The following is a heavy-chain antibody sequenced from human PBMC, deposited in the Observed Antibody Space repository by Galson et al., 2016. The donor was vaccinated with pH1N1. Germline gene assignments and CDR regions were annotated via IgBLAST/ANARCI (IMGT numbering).Heavy chain of an antibody. J-gene: IGHJ6*03. D-gene: IGHD1-14*01. CDR3: ARGKSEPGFYYHYMDV. CDR2: IYYRGNT. Sequence: LSLTCTVSGGSIRNYYWTWIRQPPGKGLEWLGFIYYRGNTMYNPPLKSRVTISVDMSNNQSYPRLTSVTAADAAIYFCARGKSEPGFYYHYMDVWGKGTTVTVSS. V-gene: IGHV4-59*01. CDR1: GGSIRNYY.